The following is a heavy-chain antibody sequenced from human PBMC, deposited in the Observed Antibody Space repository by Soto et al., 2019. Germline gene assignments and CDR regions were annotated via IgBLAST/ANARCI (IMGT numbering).Heavy chain of an antibody. Sequence: GGSLRLSCAASGFTFSTYAMGWVRQAPGKGLEWVSSISGTLSTYYADSVKGRFIISRDNSRDTVFLQMNSLRAEVTALYYCANIFWVSVGPDGNRWGQGTQVTVSS. CDR2: ISGTLST. D-gene: IGHD3-3*02. CDR1: GFTFSTYA. V-gene: IGHV3-23*01. CDR3: ANIFWVSVGPDGNR. J-gene: IGHJ4*02.